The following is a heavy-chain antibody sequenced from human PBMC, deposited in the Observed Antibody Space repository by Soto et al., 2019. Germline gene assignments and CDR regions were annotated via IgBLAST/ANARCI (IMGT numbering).Heavy chain of an antibody. CDR2: IHHSGST. J-gene: IGHJ5*02. V-gene: IGHV4-30-2*01. CDR3: ARVPDR. CDR1: GGSISSGGYS. Sequence: QLQLQESGKGLVKPSQTLSLTCAVSGGSISSGGYSWSWIRQPPGKGLEWIGYIHHSGSTYYNPALKSRGTISVDRAKNQFSLKLSSVTAADTAVYYCARVPDRWGQGTLGTVSS. D-gene: IGHD2-2*01.